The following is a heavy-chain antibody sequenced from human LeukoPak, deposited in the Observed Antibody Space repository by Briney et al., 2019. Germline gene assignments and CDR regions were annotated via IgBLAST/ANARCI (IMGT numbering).Heavy chain of an antibody. D-gene: IGHD3-22*01. V-gene: IGHV4-39*01. Sequence: SETLSLTCTVSGGSISSNSFYWGWIRQPPGKGLEWIASIYYSGSTHYNPSLRSRVTISVDTSKNQFSLNLSSVTAADTAVYYCAAEYYYPGSGYYGAFHFWGQGTMVTVSS. CDR1: GGSISSNSFY. CDR3: AAEYYYPGSGYYGAFHF. J-gene: IGHJ3*01. CDR2: IYYSGST.